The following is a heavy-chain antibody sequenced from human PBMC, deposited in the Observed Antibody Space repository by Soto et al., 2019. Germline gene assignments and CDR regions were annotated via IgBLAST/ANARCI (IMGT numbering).Heavy chain of an antibody. J-gene: IGHJ4*02. V-gene: IGHV3-53*01. CDR1: GFTVSGDY. CDR3: TKVSPQWLVHDY. Sequence: PGGSLRLSCGASGFTVSGDYVSWVRQAPGKGLECVSVIHFGGNTYYADSVKGRFTVSRDNSKNTLYLQMNSLRVEDTAIYFCTKVSPQWLVHDYWGQGTLVTVSS. CDR2: IHFGGNT. D-gene: IGHD6-19*01.